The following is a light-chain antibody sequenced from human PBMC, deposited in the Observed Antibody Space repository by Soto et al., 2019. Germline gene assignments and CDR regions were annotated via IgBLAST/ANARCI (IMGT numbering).Light chain of an antibody. CDR2: WVS. CDR1: QSLSLTSYNKIL. V-gene: IGKV4-1*01. CDR3: QQYYNNLPT. Sequence: DIVMNQSPDSLAVSLGERATINCKSGQSLSLTSYNKILLAWYQQKPGQPPKLLIYWVSTRESGVPDRFSGSGSGTDFTLTISSLQAEDVAVYYGQQYYNNLPTFGQGTKVEIK. J-gene: IGKJ1*01.